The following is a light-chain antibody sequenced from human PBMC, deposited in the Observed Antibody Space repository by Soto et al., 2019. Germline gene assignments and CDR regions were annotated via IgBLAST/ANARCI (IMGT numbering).Light chain of an antibody. J-gene: IGKJ4*01. CDR2: DAS. CDR1: QSVSKY. CDR3: QQRSNWPLT. V-gene: IGKV3-11*01. Sequence: EIVLTQSPATLSLSPGERVTLSCRTSQSVSKYLAWYQQTPGQPPRLLIYDASNRATGVPARFSGSGSGTDFSLTISSLEPEDFAVYYCQQRSNWPLTFGGGTKVQIK.